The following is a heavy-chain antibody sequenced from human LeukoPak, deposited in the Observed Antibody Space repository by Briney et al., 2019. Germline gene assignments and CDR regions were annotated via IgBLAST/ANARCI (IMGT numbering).Heavy chain of an antibody. D-gene: IGHD3-22*01. Sequence: GGSLRLSCAASRFTFSNSGMHWVRQAPGKGLEWVALIRYDGSNKYYADSVKGRFTISRDNAKNTLYLQMNSLRAEDTAVYYCARGVSYYYDSSGLTCLDYWGQGTLVTVSS. CDR1: RFTFSNSG. CDR3: ARGVSYYYDSSGLTCLDY. CDR2: IRYDGSNK. J-gene: IGHJ4*02. V-gene: IGHV3-30*02.